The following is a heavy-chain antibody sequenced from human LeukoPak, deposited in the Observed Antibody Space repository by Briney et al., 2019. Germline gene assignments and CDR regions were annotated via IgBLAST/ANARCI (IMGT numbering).Heavy chain of an antibody. CDR3: ARDSSDWFRAIDI. J-gene: IGHJ3*02. CDR1: GWSLSGYS. CDR2: IDQSGST. Sequence: SETLSLTCAVYGWSLSGYSWSWIRQPPGKGLEWIGEIDQSGSTNYNPSLKSRVTISVDTSKNQISLNLSSMTATDTAVYYCARDSSDWFRAIDIWGQGTMVSVSS. V-gene: IGHV4-34*01. D-gene: IGHD6-19*01.